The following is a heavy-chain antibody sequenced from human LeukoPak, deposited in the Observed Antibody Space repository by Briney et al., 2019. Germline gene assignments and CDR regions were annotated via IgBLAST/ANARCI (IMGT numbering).Heavy chain of an antibody. CDR2: ISSGSTYA. D-gene: IGHD4-17*01. CDR1: GFTFSSYT. V-gene: IGHV3-21*01. Sequence: GGSLRLSCAASGFTFSSYTMNWVRQAPGKGLDWVSSISSGSTYAYYADSVKGRFTISRDNAKNSLYLQMNNLRVEDTAIYYCARVNGDYERGGAPDYWGQGTLVTVSS. J-gene: IGHJ4*02. CDR3: ARVNGDYERGGAPDY.